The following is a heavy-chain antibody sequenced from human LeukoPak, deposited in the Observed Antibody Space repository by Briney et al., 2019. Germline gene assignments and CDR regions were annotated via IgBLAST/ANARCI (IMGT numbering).Heavy chain of an antibody. CDR2: IIPILGIA. CDR3: ARDLRYSYGPDY. Sequence: GASVKVSCKASGGTFSSYAISWVRQAPGQGLEWMGGIIPILGIANYAQKFQGRVTITADKSTSTAYMELSSLRSEDTAVYYCARDLRYSYGPDYWGQGTLVTVSS. CDR1: GGTFSSYA. D-gene: IGHD5-18*01. J-gene: IGHJ4*02. V-gene: IGHV1-69*10.